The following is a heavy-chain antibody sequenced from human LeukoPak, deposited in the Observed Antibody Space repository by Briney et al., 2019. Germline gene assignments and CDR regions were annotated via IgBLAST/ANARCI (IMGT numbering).Heavy chain of an antibody. V-gene: IGHV3-66*01. Sequence: HSGGSLRLSCAASGFTLSSYAMSWVRQAPGKGLEWVSVIYSGDNAYYADSVKGRFTLSRDNSKNTLNLQMNSLRAEDTAVYYCASRRDGYHIGAFDLWGQGTMVIVSS. CDR1: GFTLSSYA. J-gene: IGHJ3*01. CDR3: ASRRDGYHIGAFDL. D-gene: IGHD5-24*01. CDR2: IYSGDNA.